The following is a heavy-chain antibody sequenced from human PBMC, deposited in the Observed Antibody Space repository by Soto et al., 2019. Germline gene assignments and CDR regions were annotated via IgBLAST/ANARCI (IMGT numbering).Heavy chain of an antibody. CDR3: ARGFLSGYYTGVVLFDP. CDR2: INWNGGST. D-gene: IGHD3-3*01. J-gene: IGHJ5*02. CDR1: GFTFDDYG. Sequence: PGGSLRLSCAASGFTFDDYGMSWVRQAPGKGLEWVSGINWNGGSTGYADSVKGRFTISRDNAKNSLYLQMNSLRAEDTALYHCARGFLSGYYTGVVLFDPCGQRTLVTVSS. V-gene: IGHV3-20*01.